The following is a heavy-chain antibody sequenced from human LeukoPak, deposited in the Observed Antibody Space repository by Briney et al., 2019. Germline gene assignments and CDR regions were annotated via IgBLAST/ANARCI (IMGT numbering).Heavy chain of an antibody. CDR1: GFTFSSHN. D-gene: IGHD2-21*01. Sequence: GGSLRLSCAASGFTFSSHNMNWVRQAPGKGLEWLSYISSGSSTIYYADSVKGRFTISRDNVKNSLYLQMNSLRAEDTAVYYCARYSSPYYFDSWGQGTLVTVSS. CDR2: ISSGSSTI. CDR3: ARYSSPYYFDS. J-gene: IGHJ4*02. V-gene: IGHV3-48*01.